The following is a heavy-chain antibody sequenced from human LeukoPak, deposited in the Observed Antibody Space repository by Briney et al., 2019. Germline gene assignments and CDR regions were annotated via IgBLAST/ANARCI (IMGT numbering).Heavy chain of an antibody. V-gene: IGHV1-2*02. CDR3: ARDRGLDIAAAGKFRHYYYYMDV. J-gene: IGHJ6*03. CDR1: GYTFTGYF. CDR2: INPNGGGS. D-gene: IGHD6-13*01. Sequence: ASVTVSCKASGYTFTGYFIHWVRQAPGQGLEWMGWINPNGGGSNYAQKFQGRVTMTRDTSISTAYMELSRLRSDDTAVYYCARDRGLDIAAAGKFRHYYYYMDVWGKGTTVTVSS.